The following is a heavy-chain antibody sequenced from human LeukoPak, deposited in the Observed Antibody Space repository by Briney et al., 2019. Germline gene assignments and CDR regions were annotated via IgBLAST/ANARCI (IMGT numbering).Heavy chain of an antibody. CDR3: ARTGEGSCYDY. J-gene: IGHJ4*02. D-gene: IGHD2-15*01. CDR2: INSDGSTI. V-gene: IGHV3-74*01. Sequence: QPGGSPRLSRAPSGFTFSSHWMHSVRQAPGKGLVWVSRINSDGSTINYADSVKGRVTISRDNAKNTLYLQMNSLRAEDTAVYYCARTGEGSCYDYWGQGTLVTVSS. CDR1: GFTFSSHW.